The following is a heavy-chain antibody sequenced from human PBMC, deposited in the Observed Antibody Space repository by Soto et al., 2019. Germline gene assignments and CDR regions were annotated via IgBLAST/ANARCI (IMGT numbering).Heavy chain of an antibody. CDR3: AKGGDDYDFWSGYYYYYYGMDV. CDR1: GFTFSSYG. J-gene: IGHJ6*02. V-gene: IGHV3-30*18. Sequence: GGSLSLSCAASGFTFSSYGMHWVRQAPGKGLEWVAVISYDGSNKYYADSVKGRFTISRDNSKNTLYLQMNSLRAEDTAVYYCAKGGDDYDFWSGYYYYYYGMDVWGQGTTVTVSS. CDR2: ISYDGSNK. D-gene: IGHD3-3*01.